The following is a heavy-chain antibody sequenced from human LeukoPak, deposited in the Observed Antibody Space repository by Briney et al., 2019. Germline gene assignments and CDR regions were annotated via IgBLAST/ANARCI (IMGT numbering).Heavy chain of an antibody. CDR2: IYYSGST. CDR3: ARAHSSGWPHMFDP. J-gene: IGHJ5*02. D-gene: IGHD6-19*01. V-gene: IGHV4-59*01. CDR1: GGSISTYS. Sequence: SETPSLTCTVSGGSISTYSWTGIRQPPGKGLEWIGNIYYSGSTNYNPSLKGRVTISIDTSKNQFSLKVSSVTAADTAVYYCARAHSSGWPHMFDPWGQGTLVTVPS.